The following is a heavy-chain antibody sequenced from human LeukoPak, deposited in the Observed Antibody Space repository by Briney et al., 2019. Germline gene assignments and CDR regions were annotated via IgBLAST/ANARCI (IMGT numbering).Heavy chain of an antibody. CDR3: VRVRGSYAFDF. J-gene: IGHJ4*02. Sequence: GGSLRLSCAASGFTFSSYSMNWVRQAPGKGLEWVSYISSGSSTIYYADSVKGRFTVSRDNAKDSLYVQMNSLRAEDTAVYYCVRVRGSYAFDFWGQGTPLTVSS. D-gene: IGHD1-26*01. CDR1: GFTFSSYS. V-gene: IGHV3-48*04. CDR2: ISSGSSTI.